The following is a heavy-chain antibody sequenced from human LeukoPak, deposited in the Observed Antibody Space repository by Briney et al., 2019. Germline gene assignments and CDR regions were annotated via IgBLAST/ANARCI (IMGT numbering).Heavy chain of an antibody. J-gene: IGHJ4*02. V-gene: IGHV4-34*01. CDR3: ARGQLRLSN. CDR2: INHSGST. CDR1: GGSFSGYY. D-gene: IGHD6-25*01. Sequence: SETLSLTCAVYGGSFSGYYWSWIRQPPGKGLEWIGEINHSGSTNYNPYLQSRVTISVDASKNQFSLKLNSVTAADTAVYYCARGQLRLSNWGQGSLVIVSS.